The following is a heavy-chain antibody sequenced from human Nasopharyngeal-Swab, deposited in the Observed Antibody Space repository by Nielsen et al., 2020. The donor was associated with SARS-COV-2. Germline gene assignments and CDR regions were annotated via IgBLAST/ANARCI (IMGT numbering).Heavy chain of an antibody. D-gene: IGHD3-9*01. V-gene: IGHV3-53*01. CDR3: AGPSEVGDILTGYYKDGMDV. CDR1: GFTVSSNY. Sequence: GESLKISCAASGFTVSSNYMSWVRQAPGKGLEWVSVIYSAGSTYYADSVKGRFTISRDNSKNTLYLQLSSLRAEDTAVYYCAGPSEVGDILTGYYKDGMDVWGQGTTVTVSS. CDR2: IYSAGST. J-gene: IGHJ6*02.